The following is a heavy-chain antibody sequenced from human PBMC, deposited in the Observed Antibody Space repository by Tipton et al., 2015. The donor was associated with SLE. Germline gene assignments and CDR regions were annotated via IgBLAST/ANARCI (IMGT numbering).Heavy chain of an antibody. CDR2: IYTSGST. CDR1: GGSISSGSYY. CDR3: ARKPGGVKSYYQGV. Sequence: LRLSCTVSGGSISSGSYYWSWIRQPAGKGLEWIGRIYTSGSTNYNPSLKSRVTISVDTSKNQFSLKLSSVTAADTAVYYCARKPGGVKSYYQGVRGKGTTVTVSS. D-gene: IGHD3-16*01. V-gene: IGHV4-61*02. J-gene: IGHJ6*03.